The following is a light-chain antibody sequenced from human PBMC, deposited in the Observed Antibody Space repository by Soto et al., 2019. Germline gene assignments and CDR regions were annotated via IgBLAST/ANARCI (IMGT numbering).Light chain of an antibody. CDR1: SSDVGSYKY. CDR3: AAWDDSLSGPV. J-gene: IGLJ3*02. CDR2: DVN. V-gene: IGLV2-11*01. Sequence: QSVLTQPRSVSGSPGQSVTISCTGTSSDVGSYKYVSWYQQHPGKAPKLMIYDVNKRPSGVPDRFSGSKSANTAFLTISGLQAEDEADYYCAAWDDSLSGPVFGGGTKLTVL.